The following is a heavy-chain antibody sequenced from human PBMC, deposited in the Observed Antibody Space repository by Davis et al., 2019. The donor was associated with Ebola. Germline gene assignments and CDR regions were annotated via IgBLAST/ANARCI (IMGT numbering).Heavy chain of an antibody. CDR2: VILKSGAT. Sequence: ASVKVSCKASGYTLTDYNIHWLRQAPGQGLEWLGRVILKSGATNYAQKFSGRVTMTRDTSISTVYMELSSLRYDDTADYYCARGHNYAHEYWGQGTLVTVSS. CDR1: GYTLTDYN. CDR3: ARGHNYAHEY. D-gene: IGHD4-11*01. J-gene: IGHJ4*02. V-gene: IGHV1-2*06.